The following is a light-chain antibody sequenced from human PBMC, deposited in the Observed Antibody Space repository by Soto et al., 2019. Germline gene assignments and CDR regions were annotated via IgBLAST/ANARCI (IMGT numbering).Light chain of an antibody. Sequence: EIVLTQSPCTLSLSPGERASLSCRASQSISMSYLAWYQQRPGQAPRLLIYGASNRATGIPDRFSGSGSGTDYTLIITSLEPEDFAVYYCHQFGPSPWTFGQGTKVDIK. CDR3: HQFGPSPWT. V-gene: IGKV3-20*01. J-gene: IGKJ1*01. CDR1: QSISMSY. CDR2: GAS.